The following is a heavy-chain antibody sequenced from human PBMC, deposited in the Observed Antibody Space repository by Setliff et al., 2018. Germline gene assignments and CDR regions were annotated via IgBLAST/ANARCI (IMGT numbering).Heavy chain of an antibody. CDR3: ARADYSSSLHYFDC. Sequence: ASVKVSCKTSGYPFSNYGLSWVRQAPGQGLEWMGWVSGHNGDTKLAQNFQGRVTVTTDTLTNTGYMELRSLRSDDTAFYYCARADYSSSLHYFDCWGQGTLVTVSS. V-gene: IGHV1-18*01. CDR1: GYPFSNYG. J-gene: IGHJ4*02. D-gene: IGHD6-13*01. CDR2: VSGHNGDT.